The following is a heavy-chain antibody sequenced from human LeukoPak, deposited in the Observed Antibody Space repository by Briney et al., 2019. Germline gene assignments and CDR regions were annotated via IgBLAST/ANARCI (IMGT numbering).Heavy chain of an antibody. CDR3: ARARAPYCGGDCYHYYYYMDV. D-gene: IGHD2-21*02. Sequence: PSETLSLTCTVSGGSISSYYWSWIRQPPGKGLEWIGYIYYSGSINYNPSLKSRVTISVDTSKNQFSLKLSSVTAADTAVYYCARARAPYCGGDCYHYYYYMDVWGKGTTVTISS. J-gene: IGHJ6*03. CDR2: IYYSGSI. V-gene: IGHV4-59*01. CDR1: GGSISSYY.